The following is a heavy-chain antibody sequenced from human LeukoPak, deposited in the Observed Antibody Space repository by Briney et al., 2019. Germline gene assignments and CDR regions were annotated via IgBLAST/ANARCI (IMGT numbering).Heavy chain of an antibody. CDR3: AKVSVYSSSWNYFDY. V-gene: IGHV3-30*02. CDR2: IRYDGSNK. J-gene: IGHJ4*02. Sequence: GGSLRLSCAASGFTFSSYGMHWVRQAPGKGLEWVVFIRYDGSNKYYADSVKGRFTISRDNSKNTLYLQMNSLRAEDTAVYYCAKVSVYSSSWNYFDYWGQGTLVTVSS. D-gene: IGHD6-13*01. CDR1: GFTFSSYG.